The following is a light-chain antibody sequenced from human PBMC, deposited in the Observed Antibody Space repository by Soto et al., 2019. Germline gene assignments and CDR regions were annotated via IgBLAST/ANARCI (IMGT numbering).Light chain of an antibody. CDR2: DAS. Sequence: EIVLTQSPATLSLSPGERATLFCRASQSISNYLAWYQQKPVQAPRLLIYDASTRATGIPARFSGSGSGTDFTLTISSLEPEDFAVYYCQQRSNWPPALTFAGGTKVEIK. CDR3: QQRSNWPPALT. V-gene: IGKV3-11*01. CDR1: QSISNY. J-gene: IGKJ4*01.